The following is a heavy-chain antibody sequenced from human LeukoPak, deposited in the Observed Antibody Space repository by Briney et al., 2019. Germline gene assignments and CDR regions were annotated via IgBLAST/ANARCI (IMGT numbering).Heavy chain of an antibody. Sequence: PGGSLRLSCAASGFTFSSHWMHWVRQAPGKGLVWVSRISPDGSTTGHADSVKGRFTLSRDNAKNTLYLQMSSLRAEDTALYYCAGDFDFWSAIWGQGTLVTVSS. V-gene: IGHV3-74*01. CDR1: GFTFSSHW. CDR2: ISPDGSTT. D-gene: IGHD3-3*01. J-gene: IGHJ4*02. CDR3: AGDFDFWSAI.